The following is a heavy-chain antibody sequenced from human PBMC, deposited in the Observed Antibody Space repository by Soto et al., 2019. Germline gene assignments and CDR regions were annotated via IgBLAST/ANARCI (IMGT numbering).Heavy chain of an antibody. CDR2: TYYRSKWYN. CDR1: GDSVSSKTVT. CDR3: VRDLRTVRNVRYDALDI. Sequence: PSQTLSLTCAISGDSVSSKTVTWNWIRQSPSRGLEWLGRTYYRSKWYNEYAVSVKSRITINPDTSKNQLLLQLNSVTPEDTAVYYCVRDLRTVRNVRYDALDIWGQGTMVTVSS. D-gene: IGHD4-17*01. J-gene: IGHJ3*02. V-gene: IGHV6-1*01.